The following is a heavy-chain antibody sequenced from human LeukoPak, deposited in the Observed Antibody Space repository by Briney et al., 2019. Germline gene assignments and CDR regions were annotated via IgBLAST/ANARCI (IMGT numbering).Heavy chain of an antibody. V-gene: IGHV1-69*05. CDR1: GGTFSSYA. Sequence: SVKVSCKASGGTFSSYAISWVRQAPGQGLEWMGGIIPIFGTANYAQKFQGRVTITTDESTSTAYMELSSLRSEETAVYYCARGQIFGVVPFDYWGQGTLVTVSS. D-gene: IGHD3-3*01. J-gene: IGHJ4*02. CDR2: IIPIFGTA. CDR3: ARGQIFGVVPFDY.